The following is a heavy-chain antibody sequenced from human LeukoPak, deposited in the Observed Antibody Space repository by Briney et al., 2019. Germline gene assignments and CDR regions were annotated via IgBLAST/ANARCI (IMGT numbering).Heavy chain of an antibody. D-gene: IGHD5-12*01. CDR2: IFVGSGNT. J-gene: IGHJ4*02. V-gene: IGHV1-58*02. CDR3: AANDMVAFK. Sequence: SVKPSCKASGFTFSNSAMQWVRQARGQRLEWIGWIFVGSGNTNYAQKFQKRVTITRDMSTSTAYMELRSLRSEDTAIDYCAANDMVAFKWGQGTLVTVSS. CDR1: GFTFSNSA.